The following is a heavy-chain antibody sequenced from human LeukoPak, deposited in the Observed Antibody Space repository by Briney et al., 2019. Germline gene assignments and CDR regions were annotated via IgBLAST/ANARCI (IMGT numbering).Heavy chain of an antibody. CDR1: GYTFTSYG. D-gene: IGHD2-2*01. CDR3: ASLDRCSSTSCSMNFNSYYMDV. CDR2: ISAYDGNT. Sequence: ASVKVPCKASGYTFTSYGISWVRQAPGQGLEWMGWISAYDGNTNYAQKLQGRVTMTTDTSTSTAYMELRSLRSEDTAVYYCASLDRCSSTSCSMNFNSYYMDVWGKGTTVTVSS. J-gene: IGHJ6*03. V-gene: IGHV1-18*01.